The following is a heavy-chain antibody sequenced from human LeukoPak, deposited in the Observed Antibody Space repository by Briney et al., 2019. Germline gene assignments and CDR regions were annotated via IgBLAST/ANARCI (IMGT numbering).Heavy chain of an antibody. CDR1: GFTVSSNY. CDR3: ASGARTIAARPVPRGEAFDI. V-gene: IGHV3-53*01. CDR2: IYSGGST. J-gene: IGHJ3*02. D-gene: IGHD6-6*01. Sequence: PGGSLRLSCAASGFTVSSNYMSWVRQAPGKGLEWVSVIYSGGSTYYADSVKGRFTISRDNSKNTLYLQMNSLRAEYTAVYYCASGARTIAARPVPRGEAFDIWGQGTMVTVSS.